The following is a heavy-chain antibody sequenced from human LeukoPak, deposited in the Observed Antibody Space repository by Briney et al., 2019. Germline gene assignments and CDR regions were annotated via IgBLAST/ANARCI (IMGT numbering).Heavy chain of an antibody. CDR2: IWYDGSNK. CDR1: GSTFSSYG. Sequence: GGSLRLSCAASGSTFSSYGMHWVRQAPGKGLEWVAMIWYDGSNKNYADSVKGRFIISRDNSKNTLYLQMNSLRVEDTAVYFCATAGMATPGRTSYIHSWGQGTLVTVSS. CDR3: ATAGMATPGRTSYIHS. V-gene: IGHV3-33*01. J-gene: IGHJ4*02. D-gene: IGHD5-24*01.